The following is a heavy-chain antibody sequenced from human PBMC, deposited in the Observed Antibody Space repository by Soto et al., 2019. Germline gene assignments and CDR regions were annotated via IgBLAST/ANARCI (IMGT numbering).Heavy chain of an antibody. Sequence: QITLKESGPTLVKPTQTLTLTCTFSGFSLSTSGVGVGWIRQPPGKALEWLALIYWNDDKRYSPSLKSRLTITKDTSKNQVVLTMTNMDPVDTATYYCAHRHTYCSGGRCPDRNWFDPWGQGILVTVSS. CDR1: GFSLSTSGVG. CDR2: IYWNDDK. J-gene: IGHJ5*02. D-gene: IGHD2-15*01. CDR3: AHRHTYCSGGRCPDRNWFDP. V-gene: IGHV2-5*01.